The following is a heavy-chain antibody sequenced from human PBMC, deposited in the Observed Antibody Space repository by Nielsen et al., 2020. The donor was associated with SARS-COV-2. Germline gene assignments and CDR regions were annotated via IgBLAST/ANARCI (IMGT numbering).Heavy chain of an antibody. CDR1: GFTFSNYN. Sequence: GGSLRLSCAASGFTFSNYNMNWVRRAPGKGLEWVSYISVSSSTIYYADSVKGRFTVSRDNSKNTLYLQMNSLTAEDTAFYYCARAGGWYAPFNIWGQGAMVTVSS. CDR2: ISVSSSTI. V-gene: IGHV3-48*01. CDR3: ARAGGWYAPFNI. J-gene: IGHJ3*02. D-gene: IGHD6-19*01.